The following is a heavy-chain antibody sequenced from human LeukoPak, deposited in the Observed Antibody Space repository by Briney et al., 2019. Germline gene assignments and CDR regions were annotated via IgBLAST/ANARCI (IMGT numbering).Heavy chain of an antibody. CDR2: IQQNGIEK. CDR3: ARDRDGKDL. J-gene: IGHJ5*02. CDR1: GFTFSDFW. V-gene: IGHV3-7*03. D-gene: IGHD1-1*01. Sequence: GWSLRLSCAATGFTFSDFWMSWVSLVTGRWMEWVANIQQNGIEKYSVEGRFTISRDNVNSLLYLRINSLRADDTAMYYCARDRDGKDLWGQGTLVTVSS.